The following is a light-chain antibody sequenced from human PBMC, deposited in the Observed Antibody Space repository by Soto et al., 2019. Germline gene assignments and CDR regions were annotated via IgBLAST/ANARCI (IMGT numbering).Light chain of an antibody. CDR1: QRVSNNY. J-gene: IGKJ2*01. Sequence: EVVLTQSPGTLSLSPGERASLSCRASQRVSNNYLAWYQQKPGQSPTLLIFGSTDRATGIPDRFSGSGSGTDFTLTISRLEPEDFAVYYCQQYGSSPPYTFGQGTKLEIK. CDR2: GST. V-gene: IGKV3-20*01. CDR3: QQYGSSPPYT.